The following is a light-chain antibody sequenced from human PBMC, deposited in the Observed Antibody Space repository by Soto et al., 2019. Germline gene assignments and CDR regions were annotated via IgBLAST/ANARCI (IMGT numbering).Light chain of an antibody. CDR1: QSVSSSY. CDR3: QQYGRSPWT. V-gene: IGKV3-20*01. CDR2: GAS. Sequence: EIVLTQSPGTLSLSPGERATLSCRASQSVSSSYLAWYQQKPGQAPRLLIYGASSRATGIPDRFTGGGSGTDFTLTVTRLEPEDSAVYYCQQYGRSPWTFGQGTKVDIK. J-gene: IGKJ1*01.